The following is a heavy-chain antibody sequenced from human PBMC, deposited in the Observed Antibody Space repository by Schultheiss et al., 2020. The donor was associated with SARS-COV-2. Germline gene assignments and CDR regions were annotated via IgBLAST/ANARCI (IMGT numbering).Heavy chain of an antibody. CDR1: GFTFSSYS. CDR3: AKDHSITMIVVVIEYYFDY. V-gene: IGHV3-30*02. Sequence: GGSLRLSCAASGFTFSSYSMNWVRQAPGKGLEWVAVIWYDGSNKYYADSVKGRFTISRDNSKNTLYLQMNSLRAEDTAVYYCAKDHSITMIVVVIEYYFDYWGQGTLVTVSS. CDR2: IWYDGSNK. D-gene: IGHD3-22*01. J-gene: IGHJ4*02.